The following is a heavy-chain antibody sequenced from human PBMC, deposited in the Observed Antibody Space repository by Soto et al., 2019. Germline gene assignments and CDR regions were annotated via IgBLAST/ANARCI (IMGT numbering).Heavy chain of an antibody. J-gene: IGHJ4*02. D-gene: IGHD2-2*01. CDR2: ISGDNGNT. Sequence: XGXSXXXXXXXQGLEWMAWISGDNGNTNYAQSFLDRVTITKDTSTTTVYMELRSLTSDDTALYYCAREYCSRGVCFGFDYWGQGTLVTVSS. CDR3: AREYCSRGVCFGFDY. CDR1: XG. V-gene: IGHV1-18*01.